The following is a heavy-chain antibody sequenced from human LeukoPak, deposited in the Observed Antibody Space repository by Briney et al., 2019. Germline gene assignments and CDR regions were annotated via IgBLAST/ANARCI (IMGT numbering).Heavy chain of an antibody. D-gene: IGHD3-9*01. CDR2: IYSGGST. Sequence: GGSLRLSCAASGFTVSSNYMSWVRQAPGKGLEWVSVIYSGGSTYYADSVKGRFTISRDNSKNTLYLQMNSLRAEDTAVYYCARSPLRYFDWLPLFDYWGQGTLVTVSS. CDR1: GFTVSSNY. CDR3: ARSPLRYFDWLPLFDY. V-gene: IGHV3-66*01. J-gene: IGHJ4*02.